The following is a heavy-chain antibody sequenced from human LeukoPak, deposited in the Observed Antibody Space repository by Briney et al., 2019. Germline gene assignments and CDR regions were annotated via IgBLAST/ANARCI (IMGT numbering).Heavy chain of an antibody. Sequence: GESLRLSCSVSGFTFSSYAVSWVRQAPGKGLEWVSSISASGAGTYYADSVKGRFTISRDNSKNTLYLQMNSLRAEDTAVYYCAREGVRGSGSYYNVKDYWGQGSLVTVFS. CDR3: AREGVRGSGSYYNVKDY. J-gene: IGHJ4*02. CDR2: ISASGAGT. CDR1: GFTFSSYA. D-gene: IGHD3-10*01. V-gene: IGHV3-23*01.